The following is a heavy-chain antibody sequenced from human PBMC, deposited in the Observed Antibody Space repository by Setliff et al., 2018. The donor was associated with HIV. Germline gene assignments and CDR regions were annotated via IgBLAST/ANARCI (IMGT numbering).Heavy chain of an antibody. D-gene: IGHD3-9*01. V-gene: IGHV4-34*01. J-gene: IGHJ4*02. CDR2: INHSGST. CDR3: ARGRTYFDWLLYGDY. Sequence: SETLSLTCAVYSGSFSGYRWTWIRQPPGKGLEWIGEINHSGSTNYNPSLKSRVAISVDTSKNQFSLKLSSVTAADTAVYYCARGRTYFDWLLYGDYWGQGTLVTVSS. CDR1: SGSFSGYR.